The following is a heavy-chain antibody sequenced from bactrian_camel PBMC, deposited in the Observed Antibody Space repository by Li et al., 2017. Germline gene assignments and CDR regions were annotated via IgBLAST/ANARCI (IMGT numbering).Heavy chain of an antibody. J-gene: IGHJ4*01. CDR2: LDGDGKT. V-gene: IGHV3S53*01. D-gene: IGHD5*01. Sequence: HVQLVESGGGSVQAGGSLRLSCTPSGSIRYIYCMGWFRQVPGKEREGVATLDGDGKTGYLDSVKGRFTISRDNANNTLYLEMNTLKPEDTATYHCAADGVVTCVPVVLEVIGKTTYFGQGTQVTVSS. CDR1: GSIRYIYC.